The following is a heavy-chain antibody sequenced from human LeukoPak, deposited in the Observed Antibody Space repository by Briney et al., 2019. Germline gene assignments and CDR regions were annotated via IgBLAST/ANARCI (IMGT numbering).Heavy chain of an antibody. V-gene: IGHV3-48*01. Sequence: GGSLRLSCAASGFTFSSYSMNWVRQAPGKGLEWVSYISSSSSTIYYADSVKGRFTISRDNAKNSLYLQMNSLRAEDTAVYYCARLLLLWFGEGYMDVWGKGTTVTVSS. D-gene: IGHD3-10*01. J-gene: IGHJ6*03. CDR1: GFTFSSYS. CDR3: ARLLLLWFGEGYMDV. CDR2: ISSSSSTI.